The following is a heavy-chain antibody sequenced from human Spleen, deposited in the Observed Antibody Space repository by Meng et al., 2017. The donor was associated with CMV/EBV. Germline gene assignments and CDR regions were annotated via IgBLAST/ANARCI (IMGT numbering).Heavy chain of an antibody. Sequence: GESLKISCAASGFTFDDYGMSWVRQAPGKGLEWVSGINWNGGSTGYADSVKGRFTISRDNSKNTLYLQMNSLRAEDTALYYCARNSHSYDTNGYSFDYWGQGTLVTVSS. CDR3: ARNSHSYDTNGYSFDY. V-gene: IGHV3-20*04. CDR1: GFTFDDYG. J-gene: IGHJ4*02. D-gene: IGHD3-22*01. CDR2: INWNGGST.